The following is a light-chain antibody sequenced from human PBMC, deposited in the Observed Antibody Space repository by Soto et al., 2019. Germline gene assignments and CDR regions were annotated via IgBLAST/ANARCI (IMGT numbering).Light chain of an antibody. Sequence: EIVLTQSPATLSLSPGERATLSCRASQSISKLLTWYQQKPGQPPSLLMYDVSTRAAGIPARFSGSGSGTGFTLTISSLEPEDFAVYFCQQCTNGPPCTFGQGTKVDIK. CDR2: DVS. J-gene: IGKJ2*02. CDR3: QQCTNGPPCT. CDR1: QSISKL. V-gene: IGKV3-11*01.